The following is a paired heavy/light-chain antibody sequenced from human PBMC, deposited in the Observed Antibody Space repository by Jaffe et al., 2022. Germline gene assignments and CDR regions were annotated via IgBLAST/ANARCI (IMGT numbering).Heavy chain of an antibody. D-gene: IGHD4-17*01. CDR3: AKDSYRNLGHDYGDYAGGGPKKGYYFDY. J-gene: IGHJ4*02. Sequence: EVQLVESGGVVVQPGGSLRLSCAASGFTFDDYAMHWVRQAPGKGLEWVSLISWDGGSTYYADSVKGRFTISRDNSKNSLYLQMNSLRAEDTALYYCAKDSYRNLGHDYGDYAGGGPKKGYYFDYWGQGTLVTVSS. CDR2: ISWDGGST. V-gene: IGHV3-43D*04. CDR1: GFTFDDYA.
Light chain of an antibody. CDR3: YSTDSSGNHRGV. CDR2: EDS. Sequence: SYELTQPPSVSVSPGQTARITCSGDALPKKYAYWYQQKSGQAPVLVIYEDSKRPSGIPERFSGSSSGTMATLTISGAQVEDEADYYCYSTDSSGNHRGVFGGGTKLTVL. V-gene: IGLV3-10*01. J-gene: IGLJ2*01. CDR1: ALPKKY.